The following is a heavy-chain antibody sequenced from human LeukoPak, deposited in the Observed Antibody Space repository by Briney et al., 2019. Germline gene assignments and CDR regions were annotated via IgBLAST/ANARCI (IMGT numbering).Heavy chain of an antibody. J-gene: IGHJ3*01. Sequence: GGSLRLSCAASGFTFSSYSMNWVRQAPGKGLEWVANIKLDVSETYYVDSVRGRFTISRDNTKNSLYLQMDSLRAEDTAVYYCARKGNAFDFWGQGTMVTVSS. CDR1: GFTFSSYS. V-gene: IGHV3-7*01. D-gene: IGHD3-10*01. CDR2: IKLDVSET. CDR3: ARKGNAFDF.